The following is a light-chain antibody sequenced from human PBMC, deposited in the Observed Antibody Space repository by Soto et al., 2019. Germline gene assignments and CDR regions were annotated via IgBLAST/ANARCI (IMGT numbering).Light chain of an antibody. J-gene: IGLJ3*02. CDR1: SSDVGDYEH. CDR2: DVI. CDR3: GLFTSSATWV. Sequence: QSVLTQPPSVPGSPGQSVTISCTVTSSDVGDYEHVSWYQLAPGTAPKLLISDVINRPSGVPDRFSGSKSGNTPSLTISGLQAEDEADYYCGLFTSSATWVFGGGTKLTVL. V-gene: IGLV2-18*01.